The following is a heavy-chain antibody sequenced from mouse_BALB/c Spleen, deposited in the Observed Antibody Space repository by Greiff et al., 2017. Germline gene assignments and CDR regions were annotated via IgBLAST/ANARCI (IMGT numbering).Heavy chain of an antibody. V-gene: IGHV1S81*02. CDR2: INPSNGGT. D-gene: IGHD1-1*01. J-gene: IGHJ1*01. CDR1: GYTFTSYY. CDR3: TRTYGSSYRYFDV. Sequence: QVQLQQPGAELVKPGASVKLSCKASGYTFTSYYMYWVKQRPGQGLEWIGGINPSNGGTNFNEKFKSKATLTVDKSSSTAYMQLSSLTSEDSAVYYCTRTYGSSYRYFDVWGAGTTVTVSS.